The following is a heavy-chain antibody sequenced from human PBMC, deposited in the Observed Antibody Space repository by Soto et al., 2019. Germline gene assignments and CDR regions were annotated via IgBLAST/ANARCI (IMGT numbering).Heavy chain of an antibody. CDR2: IYYSGST. CDR3: ARTQYYYDSSGYYYVFDY. J-gene: IGHJ4*02. V-gene: IGHV4-31*03. CDR1: GGSIISGGYY. D-gene: IGHD3-22*01. Sequence: SETLSLTCTVSGGSIISGGYYWSWIRQHPGKGLEWIGYIYYSGSTYYNPSLKSRVTISVDTSKNQFSLKLSSVTAADTAVYYCARTQYYYDSSGYYYVFDYWGQGTLVTVSS.